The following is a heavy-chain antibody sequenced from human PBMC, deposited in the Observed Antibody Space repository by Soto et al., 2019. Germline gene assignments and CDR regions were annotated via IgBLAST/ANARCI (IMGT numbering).Heavy chain of an antibody. CDR3: ARRRYCGYDCYHKHYYGMDV. Sequence: QVQLVQSGAEVKKPGSSLKVSCRASGDTFSSYTVNWVRQAPGRGLAWLGRIIPVLGTTDYAQKFKGRVTITADKSTNIVYMELSSLRSEDRAVYYCARRRYCGYDCYHKHYYGMDVWGQGTTVTVAS. V-gene: IGHV1-69*08. CDR1: GDTFSSYT. J-gene: IGHJ6*02. CDR2: IIPVLGTT. D-gene: IGHD2-21*02.